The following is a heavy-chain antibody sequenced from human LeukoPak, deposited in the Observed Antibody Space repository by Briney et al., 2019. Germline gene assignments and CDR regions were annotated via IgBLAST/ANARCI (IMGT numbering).Heavy chain of an antibody. CDR1: GFTFSSYA. V-gene: IGHV3-23*01. CDR2: ISNSGGST. D-gene: IGHD3-10*01. Sequence: PGGSLRLSCAASGFTFSSYAMSWVRQAPGKGLEWGSVISNSGGSTFYADSVKGRFTISRDNSKNTLYLQMNSLRAEDTAVYYCAKRASGSGTSLYYFDYWGQGTLVTVSS. CDR3: AKRASGSGTSLYYFDY. J-gene: IGHJ4*02.